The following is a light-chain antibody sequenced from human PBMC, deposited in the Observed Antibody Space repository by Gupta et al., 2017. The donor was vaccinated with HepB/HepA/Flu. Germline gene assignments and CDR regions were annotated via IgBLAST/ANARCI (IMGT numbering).Light chain of an antibody. CDR2: DVS. V-gene: IGLV2-11*01. CDR1: SSDVGGYNY. J-gene: IGLJ2*01. CDR3: CSYAGSYSVV. Sequence: QSALTQPRSVSGSPGQSVTISCTGTSSDVGGYNYVSWYQQHPGKAPKLMIYDVSKRPSGVPDRFSGSKSGNTASLTISGLQGEDEADYYCCSYAGSYSVVFGGGTKLTVL.